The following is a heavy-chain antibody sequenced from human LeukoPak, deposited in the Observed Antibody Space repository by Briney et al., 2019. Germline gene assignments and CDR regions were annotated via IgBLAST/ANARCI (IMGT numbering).Heavy chain of an antibody. CDR2: IYHSGST. CDR1: GGSISSGGYY. Sequence: SETLSLTCTVSGGSISSGGYYWSWIRQPPGKGLEWIGYIYHSGSTYYNPSLKSRVTISVDRSKNQFSLKLSSVTAADTAVYYCAREGFDWLLYPVGAHYYYYMDVWGKGTTVTVSS. J-gene: IGHJ6*03. CDR3: AREGFDWLLYPVGAHYYYYMDV. D-gene: IGHD3-9*01. V-gene: IGHV4-30-2*01.